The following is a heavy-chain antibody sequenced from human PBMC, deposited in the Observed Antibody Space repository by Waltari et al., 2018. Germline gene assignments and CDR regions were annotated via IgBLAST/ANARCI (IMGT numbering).Heavy chain of an antibody. CDR3: ARHRWLQRYYYYYYGMDV. J-gene: IGHJ6*02. CDR1: GGSFRGYY. D-gene: IGHD5-12*01. CDR2: INHSGST. Sequence: QVQLQQWGAGLLKPSETLSLTCAVHGGSFRGYYWSWIRPPPVKGLEWIGEINHSGSTNYNPSLKSRVTISVDTSKNQFSLKLSSVTAADTAVYYCARHRWLQRYYYYYYGMDVWGQGTTVTVSS. V-gene: IGHV4-34*01.